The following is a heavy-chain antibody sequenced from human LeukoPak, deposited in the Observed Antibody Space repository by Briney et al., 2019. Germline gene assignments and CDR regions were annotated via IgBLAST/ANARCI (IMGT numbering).Heavy chain of an antibody. D-gene: IGHD6-13*01. CDR1: GGSISSYY. V-gene: IGHV4-59*01. J-gene: IGHJ5*02. CDR2: IYDSGST. Sequence: SETLSLTCTVSGGSISSYYWSWIRQPPGKGLEWIGYIYDSGSTNYNPSLKSRVTISVDTSKNQFSLKLSSVTAADTAVYYCARVTIAAAGTFWFDPWGQGTLVTVSS. CDR3: ARVTIAAAGTFWFDP.